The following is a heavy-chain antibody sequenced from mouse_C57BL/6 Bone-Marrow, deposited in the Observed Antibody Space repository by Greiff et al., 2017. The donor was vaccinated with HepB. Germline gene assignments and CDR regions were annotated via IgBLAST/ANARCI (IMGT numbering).Heavy chain of an antibody. D-gene: IGHD2-1*01. Sequence: QVTLKESGPGILQSSQTLSLTCSFSGFSLSTSGMGVSWIRQPSGKGLEWLAHIYWDDDKRYNPSLKSRLTISKDTSRNQVFLKITSVDTADTATYYCARRIEGYGNYDWYFDVWGTGTTVTVSS. V-gene: IGHV8-12*01. CDR1: GFSLSTSGMG. CDR2: IYWDDDK. CDR3: ARRIEGYGNYDWYFDV. J-gene: IGHJ1*03.